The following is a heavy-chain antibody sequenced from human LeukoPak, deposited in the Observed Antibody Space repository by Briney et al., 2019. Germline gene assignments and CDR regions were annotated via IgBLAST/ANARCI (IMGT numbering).Heavy chain of an antibody. CDR3: AREGGRVVIGTFDH. D-gene: IGHD1/OR15-1a*01. CDR2: IQYDESSK. J-gene: IGHJ4*02. Sequence: GGSLRLSCVASGITFSGSGMHWVRQAPGKGLEWVAFIQYDESSKYYADSVKGRFTISRDNSKNTVYLQMYGLRGEDTAAYYCAREGGRVVIGTFDHWGQGTLVTVSS. V-gene: IGHV3-30*02. CDR1: GITFSGSG.